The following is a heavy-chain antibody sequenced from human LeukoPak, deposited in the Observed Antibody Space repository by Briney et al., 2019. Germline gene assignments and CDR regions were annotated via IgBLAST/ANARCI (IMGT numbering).Heavy chain of an antibody. CDR2: TYFGSDWFN. CDR1: GDSVSSSSAA. CDR3: ARESGIATTGRWFDP. V-gene: IGHV6-1*01. D-gene: IGHD6-13*01. Sequence: SQTLSLTFAISGDSVSSSSAAWNWIRQSPSRGLEWLGRTYFGSDWFNDYAVSVKSRITVNPDTSKNQFSLHLSSVTPEDTAVYYRARESGIATTGRWFDPWGQGTLVTVSS. J-gene: IGHJ5*02.